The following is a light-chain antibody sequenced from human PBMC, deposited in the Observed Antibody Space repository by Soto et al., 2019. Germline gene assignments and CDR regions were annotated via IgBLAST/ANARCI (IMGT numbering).Light chain of an antibody. CDR2: DVS. CDR3: SSYTSSSTQV. V-gene: IGLV2-14*01. Sequence: QSALTQPASVSGSPGQSITISCTGTSSDVGGYNYVSWYQQHPGKAPKLMIYDVSNRPSGVSNRFSGSKSGNTASPTISGLQAEDEADYYCSSYTSSSTQVFGTGTKLTVL. J-gene: IGLJ1*01. CDR1: SSDVGGYNY.